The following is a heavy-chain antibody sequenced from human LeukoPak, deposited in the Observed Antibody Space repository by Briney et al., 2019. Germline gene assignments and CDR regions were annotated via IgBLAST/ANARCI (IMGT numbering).Heavy chain of an antibody. CDR3: ARDMQLST. V-gene: IGHV3-53*01. D-gene: IGHD3-16*02. CDR2: ISYSGANS. CDR1: GFTVSSNY. Sequence: AGGSLRLSCAASGFTVSSNYMSWVRQAPGEGLEWVSLISYSGANSYYTDSVRGRFTISRDNSKDTLFLQMSSLRAEDTAIYYCARDMQLSTWGLGTMVTVSS. J-gene: IGHJ3*01.